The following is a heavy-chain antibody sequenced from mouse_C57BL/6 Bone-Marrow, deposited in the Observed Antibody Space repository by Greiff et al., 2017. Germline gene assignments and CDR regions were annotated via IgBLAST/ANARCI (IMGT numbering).Heavy chain of an antibody. V-gene: IGHV5-6*02. CDR1: GFTFSSYG. J-gene: IGHJ4*01. Sequence: EVKLVESGGDLVKPGGSLKLSCAASGFTFSSYGMSWVRQTPDKRLEWVATISSGGSYTYYPDSVKGRFTISRNNAKNTLYLQMSSLKSEYTAMYYCARNYYAMDYWGQGTSVTVSS. CDR3: ARNYYAMDY. CDR2: ISSGGSYT.